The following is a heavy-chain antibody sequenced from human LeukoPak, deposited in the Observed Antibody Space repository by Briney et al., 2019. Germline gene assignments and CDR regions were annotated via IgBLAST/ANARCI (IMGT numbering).Heavy chain of an antibody. CDR3: ARGAVAGIHY. D-gene: IGHD6-19*01. CDR1: GFTFSSYW. J-gene: IGHJ4*02. Sequence: GSLRLSCAASGFTFSSYWMSWIRQPPGKGLEWIGEINHSGSTNYNPSLKSRVTISVDTSKNQFSLKLSSVTAADTAVYYCARGAVAGIHYWGQGTLVTVSS. CDR2: INHSGST. V-gene: IGHV4-34*01.